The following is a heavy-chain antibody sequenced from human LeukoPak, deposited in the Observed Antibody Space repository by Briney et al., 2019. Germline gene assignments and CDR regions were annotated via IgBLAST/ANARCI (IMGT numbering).Heavy chain of an antibody. CDR1: GFTFSSHS. Sequence: GGSLRLSCAASGFTFSSHSMDWVRQAPGKGLEWVSLISSGSDYIYYADSVKVRFTISRDNATNSLYLQMNSLRAEDTAVYYCARQYCSGGSCYLTTDYWGQGTLVTVSS. J-gene: IGHJ4*02. V-gene: IGHV3-21*01. CDR3: ARQYCSGGSCYLTTDY. D-gene: IGHD2-15*01. CDR2: ISSGSDYI.